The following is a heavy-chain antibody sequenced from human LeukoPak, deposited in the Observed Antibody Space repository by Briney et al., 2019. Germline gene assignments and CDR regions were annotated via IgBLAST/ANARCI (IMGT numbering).Heavy chain of an antibody. CDR2: IYYSGST. CDR1: GGSISSGDYY. D-gene: IGHD3-10*01. V-gene: IGHV4-30-4*01. Sequence: SETLSLTCTVSGGSISSGDYYWSWIRQPPGKGLEWIGYIYYSGSTYYNPSLKSRVTISVDTSKNQFSLKLSSVTAADTAVYYCARTVLLWFGELSHFDYWGQGTLVTVSS. J-gene: IGHJ4*02. CDR3: ARTVLLWFGELSHFDY.